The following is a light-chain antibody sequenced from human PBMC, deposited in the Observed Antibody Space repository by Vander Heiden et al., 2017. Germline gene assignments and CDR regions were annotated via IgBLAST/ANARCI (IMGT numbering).Light chain of an antibody. J-gene: IGLJ2*01. CDR3: QVWDSGSLL. V-gene: IGLV3-9*01. CDR1: NIEDKN. Sequence: SSDLTQPLSVSVALGQPASITCGGHNIEDKNVHWYRQRPGQAPMLVIYRDSSRPSGIPERFSGSNSGNTATLIISGAQAADEADYYCQVWDSGSLLFGGGTKLTVL. CDR2: RDS.